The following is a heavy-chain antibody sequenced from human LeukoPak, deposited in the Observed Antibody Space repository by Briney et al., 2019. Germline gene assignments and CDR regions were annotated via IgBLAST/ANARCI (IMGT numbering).Heavy chain of an antibody. CDR3: SRRREYYGSGSYYKGDNWFDP. J-gene: IGHJ5*02. CDR1: GFTFSSDW. CDR2: IQQDGSEK. V-gene: IGHV3-7*01. D-gene: IGHD3-10*01. Sequence: GGSLRLSCAASGFTFSSDWMSWVRQAPRTGQERVANIQQDGSEKFYVDSVKSRFTTSTDNTQNTLYLQMNSLRAEHTAVYSCSRRREYYGSGSYYKGDNWFDPCGQGTLGTVSS.